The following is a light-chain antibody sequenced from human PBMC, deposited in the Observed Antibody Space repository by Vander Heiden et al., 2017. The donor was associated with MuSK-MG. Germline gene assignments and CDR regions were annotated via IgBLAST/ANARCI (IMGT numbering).Light chain of an antibody. CDR3: QHGGTAPGVS. V-gene: IGKV3-20*01. CDR1: QSVNSKF. Sequence: EFVLTQSPGTLSLSPGERATLSCRASQSVNSKFLAWYQQKPGQAPRLLVYGASRRATGTPDRFTGSESGTDFTLTISRLEPEDFALYYCQHGGTAPGVSFGPGAKV. J-gene: IGKJ3*01. CDR2: GAS.